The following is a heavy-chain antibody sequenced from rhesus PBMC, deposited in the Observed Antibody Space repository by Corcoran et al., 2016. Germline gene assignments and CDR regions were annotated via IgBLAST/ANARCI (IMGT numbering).Heavy chain of an antibody. CDR3: AKDGYCTGSVCYGYYYGLDS. D-gene: IGHD2-21*01. J-gene: IGHJ6*01. V-gene: IGHV3S42*01. CDR1: GFTFSSYW. Sequence: EVQLVESGGGLAKPGGSLRLSCAASGFTFSSYWMNWVRQTPGKGLEWISAINSGGGSTYHADAVQGQFTISRENAKNTLSLQMNSLRAEDTAVYYCAKDGYCTGSVCYGYYYGLDSWGQGVVVTVSS. CDR2: INSGGGST.